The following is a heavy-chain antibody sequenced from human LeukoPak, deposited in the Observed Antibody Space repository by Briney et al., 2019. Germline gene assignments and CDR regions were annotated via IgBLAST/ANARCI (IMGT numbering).Heavy chain of an antibody. CDR2: IFYTGTT. Sequence: SQTLSLICTVSGDSIDSGGYYWSWIRQHPGKGLEWIGNIFYTGTTKYNPSLKSRVTISVDTSKNQFSLKLSSVTAADTAVYYCGRDRSSYNYYGMDVWGKGTTVTVSS. J-gene: IGHJ6*04. CDR3: GRDRSSYNYYGMDV. CDR1: GDSIDSGGYY. V-gene: IGHV4-31*03.